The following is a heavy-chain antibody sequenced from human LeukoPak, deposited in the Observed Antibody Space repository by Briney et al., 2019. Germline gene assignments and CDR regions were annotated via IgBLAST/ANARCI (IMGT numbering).Heavy chain of an antibody. V-gene: IGHV1-58*01. CDR3: AAEIRVGGYDSPLNY. Sequence: SVKVSCKASGFTFTSSAVQWVRQARGQRLEWIGWIVVGSGNTNYAQKFQERVTITRDMSTSTAYMELSSLRSEDTAVYYCAAEIRVGGYDSPLNYWGQGTLVTVSS. CDR2: IVVGSGNT. D-gene: IGHD5-12*01. J-gene: IGHJ4*02. CDR1: GFTFTSSA.